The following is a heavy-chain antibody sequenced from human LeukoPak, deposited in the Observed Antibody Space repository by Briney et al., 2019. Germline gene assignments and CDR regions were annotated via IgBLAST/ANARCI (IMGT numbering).Heavy chain of an antibody. CDR2: IIPIFGTA. CDR3: ARGVRYFDWLPLDY. D-gene: IGHD3-9*01. J-gene: IGHJ4*02. Sequence: ASVKVSCKASGGTFSNYAISWVRQAPGQGLEWMGGIIPIFGTANYAQKFQGRVTITADESTSTAYMELSSLRSEDTAVYYCARGVRYFDWLPLDYWGQGTLVTASS. V-gene: IGHV1-69*01. CDR1: GGTFSNYA.